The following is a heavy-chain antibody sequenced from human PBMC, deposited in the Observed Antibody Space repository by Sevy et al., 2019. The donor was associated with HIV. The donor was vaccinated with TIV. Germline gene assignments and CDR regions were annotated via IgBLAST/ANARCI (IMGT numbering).Heavy chain of an antibody. V-gene: IGHV3-30-3*01. CDR1: GFTFSNYN. Sequence: GGSLRFSCAASGFTFSNYNMHWVRQAPGKGLDWVALISPDGSIKYYADSVKGRFTISRDNSKNTLYLQMSSLRPEDTAVYYCSSLVDYWGQGTLVTVSS. J-gene: IGHJ4*02. CDR2: ISPDGSIK. CDR3: SSLVDY.